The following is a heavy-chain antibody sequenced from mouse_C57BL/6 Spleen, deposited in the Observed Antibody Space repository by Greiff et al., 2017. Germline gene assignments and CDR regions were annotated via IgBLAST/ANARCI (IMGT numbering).Heavy chain of an antibody. CDR1: GYTFTSYW. CDR3: VRIYDDYDGDWYFDV. CDR2: IDPSDSET. D-gene: IGHD2-4*01. V-gene: IGHV1-52*01. J-gene: IGHJ1*03. Sequence: QVQLQQPGAELVRPGSSVKLSCKASGYTFTSYWMHWVKQRPIQGLEWIGNIDPSDSETHYNQKFKDKATLTVDKSSSTASMQLCSLTSEDSAVYYCVRIYDDYDGDWYFDVWGTGAT.